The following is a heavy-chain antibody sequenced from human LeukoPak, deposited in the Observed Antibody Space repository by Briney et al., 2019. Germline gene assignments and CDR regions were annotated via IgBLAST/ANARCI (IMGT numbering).Heavy chain of an antibody. V-gene: IGHV4-34*01. D-gene: IGHD3-10*01. J-gene: IGHJ5*02. Sequence: SETLSLTCAVYGGSFSGYYWGWIRQPPGKGLQWIGEITHNGYTNYNPALKSRVTISIDTSKNEFSLKVSSVTAADMAIYYCAASGGLINWLDPWGQGTLVTVSS. CDR3: AASGGLINWLDP. CDR1: GGSFSGYY. CDR2: ITHNGYT.